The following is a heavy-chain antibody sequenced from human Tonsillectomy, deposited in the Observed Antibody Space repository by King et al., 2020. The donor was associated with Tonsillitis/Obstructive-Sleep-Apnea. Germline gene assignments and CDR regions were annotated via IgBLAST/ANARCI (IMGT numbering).Heavy chain of an antibody. V-gene: IGHV3-21*01. J-gene: IGHJ4*02. CDR1: GFTFSSYS. CDR2: ISSSSSYI. D-gene: IGHD4-23*01. Sequence: VQLVESGGGLVKPGGSLRLSCAASGFTFSSYSMTWVRQAPGKGLEWVSSISSSSSYIYYADSVKGRFTISRDNAKNSLYLQMNSLRAEDTAVYYCAREDWEYGGNSAVIDYWGQGTLVTVSS. CDR3: AREDWEYGGNSAVIDY.